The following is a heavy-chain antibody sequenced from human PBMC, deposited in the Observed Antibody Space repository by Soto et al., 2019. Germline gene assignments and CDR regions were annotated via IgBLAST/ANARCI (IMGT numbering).Heavy chain of an antibody. V-gene: IGHV3-33*01. D-gene: IGHD6-6*01. CDR1: GFTFSSYG. CDR2: IWYDGRNK. Sequence: QVQLVESGGGVVQPGRSLRLSCAASGFTFSSYGMHWVRQAPGKGLEWVAVIWYDGRNKYYADSVKGRFTISRDKSKNRLYRQMNGLGAEDAAVYYCARGGVRIAARPLSYCGMDVWGQGTTVTVSS. J-gene: IGHJ6*02. CDR3: ARGGVRIAARPLSYCGMDV.